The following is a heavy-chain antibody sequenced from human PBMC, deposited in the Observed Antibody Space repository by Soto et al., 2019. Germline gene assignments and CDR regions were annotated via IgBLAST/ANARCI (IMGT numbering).Heavy chain of an antibody. CDR2: ISSRSSYT. D-gene: IGHD2-2*01. CDR1: GFTFSDYY. Sequence: QVQLVESGGGLVKPGGSLRLSCAASGFTFSDYYMGWIRQTPGQGLELVSYISSRSSYTNYADSVKCRFTISRDNAQTSLYLPINSLRDEETAVYYCARDSGQYQLLLDSGGQGVLVTVSS. V-gene: IGHV3-11*06. CDR3: ARDSGQYQLLLDS. J-gene: IGHJ4*02.